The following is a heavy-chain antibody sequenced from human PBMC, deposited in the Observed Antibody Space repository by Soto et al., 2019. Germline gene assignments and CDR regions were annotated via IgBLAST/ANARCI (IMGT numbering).Heavy chain of an antibody. V-gene: IGHV4-30-4*01. CDR2: IYDSGIT. D-gene: IGHD5-18*01. J-gene: IGHJ3*01. CDR1: GGSVGSGEYY. CDR3: ARDVAHGYTEHV. Sequence: QVQLQESGPGLVKPSQTLSLACTVSGGSVGSGEYYYSWIRQPPGKGLEWIGDIYDSGITNYTPSLKGRVTMSLDRSNNQVSLKLSSVTAADTAVYFCARDVAHGYTEHVWGQGTMVTVSS.